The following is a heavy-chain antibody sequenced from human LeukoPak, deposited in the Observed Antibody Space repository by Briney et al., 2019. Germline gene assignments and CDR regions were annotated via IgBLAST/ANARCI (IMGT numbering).Heavy chain of an antibody. Sequence: GGSLRLSCAASGFTFSNYAMSWVRQAPGKGLEWVSSIFHSGGNTYYTDSVKGRFTISSDTSKNTLYLQMNGLRPEDTAVYYCAKYLPLSGYQFALDSWGHGTLVTVSA. D-gene: IGHD5-12*01. CDR3: AKYLPLSGYQFALDS. CDR2: IFHSGGNT. J-gene: IGHJ3*01. CDR1: GFTFSNYA. V-gene: IGHV3-23*01.